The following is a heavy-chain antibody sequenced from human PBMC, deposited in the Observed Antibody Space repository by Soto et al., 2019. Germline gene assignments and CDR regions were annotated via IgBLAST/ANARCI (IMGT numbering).Heavy chain of an antibody. V-gene: IGHV3-33*08. D-gene: IGHD3-16*01. CDR1: GFTFSSYA. Sequence: HPGGSLRLSCAASGFTFSSYAMHWVRQAPGKGLEWVAVISYDGSDKYYTDSVKGRFTISRDNAKNSLYLQMNSLRAEDTAVYYCARARGVDVWGQGTTVPVSS. CDR2: ISYDGSDK. CDR3: ARARGVDV. J-gene: IGHJ6*02.